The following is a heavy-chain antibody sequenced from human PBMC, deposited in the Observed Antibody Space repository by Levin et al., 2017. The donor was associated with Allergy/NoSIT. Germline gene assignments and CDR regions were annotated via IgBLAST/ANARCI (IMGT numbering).Heavy chain of an antibody. V-gene: IGHV3-33*01. Sequence: GESLKISCAASGFTFSHYGMHWVRQAPGKGLEWVAIIWYDGDTKSYADSVKGRFTISRDNSENTLYLQINSLRAEDSAVYYCARAPYYFGSSDYYGYYYYGLDVGPRDHGHRL. CDR2: IWYDGDTK. J-gene: IGHJ6*02. CDR3: ARAPYYFGSSDYYGYYYYGLDV. CDR1: GFTFSHYG. D-gene: IGHD3-22*01.